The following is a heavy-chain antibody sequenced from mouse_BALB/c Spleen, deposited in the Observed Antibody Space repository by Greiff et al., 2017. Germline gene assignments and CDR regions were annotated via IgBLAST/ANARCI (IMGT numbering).Heavy chain of an antibody. V-gene: IGHV3-8*02. CDR2: ISYSGST. D-gene: IGHD2-4*01. CDR1: GDSITSGY. Sequence: EVQLQQSGPSLVKPSQTLSLTCSVTGDSITSGYWNWIRKFPGNKLEYMGYISYSGSTYYNPSLKSRISITRDTSKNQYYLQLNSVTTEDTATYYCASLSTMSTTTGFAYWGQGTLVTVSA. CDR3: ASLSTMSTTTGFAY. J-gene: IGHJ3*01.